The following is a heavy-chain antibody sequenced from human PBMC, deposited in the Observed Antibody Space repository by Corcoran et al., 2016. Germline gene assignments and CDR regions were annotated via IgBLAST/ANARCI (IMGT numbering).Heavy chain of an antibody. CDR3: ASDFPRAGFGYSYGYGTGV. Sequence: QVQLVQSGAEVKKPGASVKVSCKASGYTFTSYGISWVRQAPGQGLEWMGWISAYNGNTNYAQKLQGRVTMTTDTSTSTAYMELRSLRSDDTAVYSCASDFPRAGFGYSYGYGTGVWGQGTLVTVSS. D-gene: IGHD5-18*01. J-gene: IGHJ4*02. CDR2: ISAYNGNT. CDR1: GYTFTSYG. V-gene: IGHV1-18*01.